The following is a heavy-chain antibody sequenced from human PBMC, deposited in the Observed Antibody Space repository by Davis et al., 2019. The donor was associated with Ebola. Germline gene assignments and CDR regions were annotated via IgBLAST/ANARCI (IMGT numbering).Heavy chain of an antibody. V-gene: IGHV4-34*01. D-gene: IGHD4-17*01. CDR2: INHSGST. J-gene: IGHJ4*02. CDR1: GFTFSSYW. CDR3: ARGLRRAIHGVDY. Sequence: GSLRLSCAASGFTFSSYWMHWVRQAPGKGLEWIGEINHSGSTNYNPSLKSRVTISVDTSKNQFSLKLSSVTAADTAVYYCARGLRRAIHGVDYWGQGTLVTVSS.